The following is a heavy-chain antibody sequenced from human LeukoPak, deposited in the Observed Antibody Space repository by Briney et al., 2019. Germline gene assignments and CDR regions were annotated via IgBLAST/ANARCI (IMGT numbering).Heavy chain of an antibody. Sequence: ASVKVSCKASGYTFTSYGISWVRQAPGQGLEWMGWISAYNGNTNYAQKFQGRVTMTRDTSTSTVYMELSSLRSEDTAVYYCAREVRRDGYNFDYWGQGTLVTVSS. J-gene: IGHJ4*02. CDR1: GYTFTSYG. D-gene: IGHD5-12*01. V-gene: IGHV1-18*01. CDR2: ISAYNGNT. CDR3: AREVRRDGYNFDY.